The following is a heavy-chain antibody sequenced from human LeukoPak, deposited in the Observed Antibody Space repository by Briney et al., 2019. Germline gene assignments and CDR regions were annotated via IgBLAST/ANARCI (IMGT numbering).Heavy chain of an antibody. D-gene: IGHD1-26*01. CDR1: GGSISSYY. CDR3: ARDWAVGAIRPFDY. CDR2: IYTSGST. Sequence: SETLSLTCTVSGGSISSYYWSWIRQPAGKGLEWIGRIYTSGSTNYNPSLKSRVTMSVDTSKNQFSLKLSSVTAADTAVYYCARDWAVGAIRPFDYWGQGTLVTVSS. J-gene: IGHJ4*02. V-gene: IGHV4-4*07.